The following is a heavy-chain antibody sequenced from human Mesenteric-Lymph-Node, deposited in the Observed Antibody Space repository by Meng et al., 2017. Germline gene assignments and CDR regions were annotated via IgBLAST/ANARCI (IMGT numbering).Heavy chain of an antibody. V-gene: IGHV4-39*01. CDR3: ARRRGGSGRDC. CDR1: GGSTSSNGYY. J-gene: IGHJ4*02. Sequence: LLEPGAGLVKPSEILSFTCPVSGGSTSSNGYYWDWVRQPPGQGREGIGALYHSGRTSYNPSLQSRVTMFVVTSKNQFSLMLTSVTATDTAVYYCARRRGGSGRDCWGQGTLVTVSS. D-gene: IGHD3-10*01. CDR2: LYHSGRT.